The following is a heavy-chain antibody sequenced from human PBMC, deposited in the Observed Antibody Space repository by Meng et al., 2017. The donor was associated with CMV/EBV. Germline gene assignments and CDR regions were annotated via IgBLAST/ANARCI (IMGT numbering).Heavy chain of an antibody. CDR3: ARSPVYSATPRYGMDV. CDR1: GFTFISYA. V-gene: IGHV3-30*04. CDR2: ISYDGRIK. D-gene: IGHD2-2*02. J-gene: IGHJ6*02. Sequence: GESLKISCAAPGFTFISYAMHWVRQAPGKGLEWLAIISYDGRIKYYAHSVKGRFTISRDNSKNTLYVEMNSLRTEDTAVYYCARSPVYSATPRYGMDVWGQGTTVTVSS.